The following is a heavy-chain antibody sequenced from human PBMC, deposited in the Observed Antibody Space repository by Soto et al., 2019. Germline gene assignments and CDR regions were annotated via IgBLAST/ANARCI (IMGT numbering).Heavy chain of an antibody. V-gene: IGHV4-39*01. CDR1: GGSISSSSYY. Sequence: QLQLQESGPGLVKPSETLSLTCTVSGGSISSSSYYWGWIRQPPGKGLEWIGSIYYSGSTYYNPSLKSRVTISVDTSKNQFSLKLSSVTAADTAVYYCARQSRNMVRGVLSVFDPWGQGTLDTVSS. CDR3: ARQSRNMVRGVLSVFDP. D-gene: IGHD3-10*01. CDR2: IYYSGST. J-gene: IGHJ5*02.